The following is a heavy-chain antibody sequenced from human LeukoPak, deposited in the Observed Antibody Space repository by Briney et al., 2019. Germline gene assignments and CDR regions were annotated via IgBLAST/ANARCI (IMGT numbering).Heavy chain of an antibody. CDR1: GYTFTSYY. CDR3: ARSPAGITIFGVVLRYAFDI. D-gene: IGHD3-3*01. V-gene: IGHV1-46*01. CDR2: INPSGGST. Sequence: ASVKVSCKASGYTFTSYYMHWVRQAPGQGLEWMGIINPSGGSTNYAQKFQGRVTITADESTSTAYMELSSLRSEDTAVYYCARSPAGITIFGVVLRYAFDIWGQGTMVTVSS. J-gene: IGHJ3*02.